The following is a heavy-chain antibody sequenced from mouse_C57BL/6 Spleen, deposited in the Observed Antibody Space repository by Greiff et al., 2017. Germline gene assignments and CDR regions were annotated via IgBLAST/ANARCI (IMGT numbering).Heavy chain of an antibody. CDR1: GYSITSGYY. CDR3: ASDGYDWFAY. D-gene: IGHD2-2*01. J-gene: IGHJ3*01. CDR2: ISYDGSN. V-gene: IGHV3-6*01. Sequence: EVQLQESGPGLVKPSQSLSLTCSVTGYSITSGYYWNWIRQFPGNKLEWMGYISYDGSNNYNPSLKNRISITRYTSKNQFFLKLNSVTTEDTATYYCASDGYDWFAYWGQGTLVTVSA.